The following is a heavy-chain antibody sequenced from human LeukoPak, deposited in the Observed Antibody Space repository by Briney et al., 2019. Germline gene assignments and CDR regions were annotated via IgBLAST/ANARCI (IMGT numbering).Heavy chain of an antibody. Sequence: VASVKVSCKASGYTFTTYGISWVRQAPGQGLEWMGWISAYNGNTNYAQKLRGRVTMTTDTSTSTAYMELRSLRSDDTAMYYCARDGMGTLSDYWGQGTLVTVSS. CDR2: ISAYNGNT. D-gene: IGHD1-14*01. J-gene: IGHJ4*02. CDR1: GYTFTTYG. CDR3: ARDGMGTLSDY. V-gene: IGHV1-18*01.